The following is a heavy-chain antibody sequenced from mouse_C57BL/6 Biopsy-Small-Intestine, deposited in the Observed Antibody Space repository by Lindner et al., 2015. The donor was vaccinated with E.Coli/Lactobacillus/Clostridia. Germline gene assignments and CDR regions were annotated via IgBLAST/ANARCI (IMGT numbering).Heavy chain of an antibody. CDR1: GYTFTTYP. Sequence: VQLQESGAELVKPGASVKMSCKASGYTFTTYPIEWMKQNHGKSLEWIGNFHPYNDDSKYNEKFKDKATLTVEKSSNTVYLELSRLTSDDSGIYYCARRSNFDYAMDYWGQGTSVTVSS. CDR3: ARRSNFDYAMDY. V-gene: IGHV1-47*01. CDR2: FHPYNDDS. J-gene: IGHJ4*01.